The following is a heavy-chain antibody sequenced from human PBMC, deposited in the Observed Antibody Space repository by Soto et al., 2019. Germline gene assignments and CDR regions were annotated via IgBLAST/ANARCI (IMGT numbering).Heavy chain of an antibody. CDR1: GFTFSDHY. Sequence: EVQLVESGGGLVQPGGSLRLSCAASGFTFSDHYMDWVRQAPGKGLEWVARARNEANSYTTEYAASVKGRFTISRDDSEHSVYLQMDSLKTDDTAVYYCARDGCRVGNCPPLFDYWSRGTLVTVSS. D-gene: IGHD2-15*01. CDR3: ARDGCRVGNCPPLFDY. J-gene: IGHJ4*02. V-gene: IGHV3-72*01. CDR2: ARNEANSYTT.